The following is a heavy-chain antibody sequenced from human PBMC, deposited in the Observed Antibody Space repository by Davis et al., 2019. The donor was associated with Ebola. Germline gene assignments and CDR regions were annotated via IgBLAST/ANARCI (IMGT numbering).Heavy chain of an antibody. CDR1: GGSISSGGYY. Sequence: SETLSLTCTVSGGSISSGGYYWSWIRQHPGKGLEWIGYIYYSGSTYYNPSLKSRVTISVDTSKNQFSLKLSSVTAADTAVYYCARRLLNYDILTGYRHDAFDIWGQGTMVTVSS. CDR2: IYYSGST. D-gene: IGHD3-9*01. CDR3: ARRLLNYDILTGYRHDAFDI. J-gene: IGHJ3*02. V-gene: IGHV4-61*08.